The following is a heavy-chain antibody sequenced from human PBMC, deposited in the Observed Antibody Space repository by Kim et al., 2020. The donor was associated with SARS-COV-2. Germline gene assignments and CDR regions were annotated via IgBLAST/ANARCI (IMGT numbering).Heavy chain of an antibody. V-gene: IGHV4-38-2*02. J-gene: IGHJ5*02. CDR1: GYSISSGYY. CDR2: IYHSGST. Sequence: SETLSLTCTVSGYSISSGYYWGWIRQPPGKGLEWIGSIYHSGSTYYNPSLKSRVTISVDTSKNQFSLKLSSVTAADTAVYYCARGSGEWELLAIDPWGQGTLVTVSS. D-gene: IGHD1-26*01. CDR3: ARGSGEWELLAIDP.